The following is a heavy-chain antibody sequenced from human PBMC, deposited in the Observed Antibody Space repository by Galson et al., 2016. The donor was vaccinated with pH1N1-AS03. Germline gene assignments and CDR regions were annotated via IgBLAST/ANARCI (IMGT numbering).Heavy chain of an antibody. D-gene: IGHD3-16*02. CDR3: ARRYYFDY. CDR1: RYTLTRYY. Sequence: SVKVSCKASRYTLTRYYMHWVRQAPGQGLEWMGIIDPSGGPTTYAPKFQGRITITTDTSTSTVYMELVSLRSEDTAVYYCARRYYFDYWGQGTLVTVSS. V-gene: IGHV1-46*01. J-gene: IGHJ4*02. CDR2: IDPSGGPT.